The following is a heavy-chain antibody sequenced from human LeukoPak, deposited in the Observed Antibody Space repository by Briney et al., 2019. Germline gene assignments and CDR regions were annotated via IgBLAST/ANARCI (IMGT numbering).Heavy chain of an antibody. CDR2: IYHSGST. J-gene: IGHJ5*02. CDR1: GYSISSGYY. CDR3: ARQGIHCSSTSCYGDWFDP. V-gene: IGHV4-38-2*01. D-gene: IGHD2-2*01. Sequence: ASETLSLTCAVSGYSISSGYYWGWIRQPPGKGLEWIGSIYHSGSTYYNPSLKSRVTISVDTSKNQFSLKLSSVTAADTAVYYCARQGIHCSSTSCYGDWFDPWGQGTLVTVSS.